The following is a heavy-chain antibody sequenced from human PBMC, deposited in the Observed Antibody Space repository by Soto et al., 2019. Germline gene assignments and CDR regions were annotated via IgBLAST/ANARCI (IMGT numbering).Heavy chain of an antibody. CDR1: GFTFSSYA. Sequence: EVQLLESGGGLVQPGGSLRLSCAASGFTFSSYAMSWVRQAPGKGLEWVSAISGSGGSTYYAVSVKGRFTISRDNSKNTLYLQMDSLRAEDKAVYFCARGCCGGLHEFDYWGQGTLVTVSS. CDR2: ISGSGGST. CDR3: ARGCCGGLHEFDY. D-gene: IGHD2-21*01. V-gene: IGHV3-23*01. J-gene: IGHJ4*02.